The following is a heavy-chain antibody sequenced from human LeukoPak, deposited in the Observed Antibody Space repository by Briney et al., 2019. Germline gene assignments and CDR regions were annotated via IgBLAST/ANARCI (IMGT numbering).Heavy chain of an antibody. Sequence: GGSLRLSCAASGFTFSSYSMNWVRQAPGKGLEWVSSISISGVYIYYPDSGKARFTISRDNAKNSLYLQMNSLRAEDTAVYYCARGGEEDTVADVLLWFGELPPLYYYYYGMDVWGQGTTVTVSS. CDR3: ARGGEEDTVADVLLWFGELPPLYYYYYGMDV. CDR2: ISISGVYI. V-gene: IGHV3-21*01. D-gene: IGHD3-10*01. J-gene: IGHJ6*02. CDR1: GFTFSSYS.